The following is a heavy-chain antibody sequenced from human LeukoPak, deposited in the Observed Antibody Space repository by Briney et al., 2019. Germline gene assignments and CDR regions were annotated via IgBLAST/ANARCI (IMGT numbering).Heavy chain of an antibody. J-gene: IGHJ4*02. Sequence: RPSETLSLTCTVSGGSISSYYWNWIRQPPGKGLEWIGYIYYSGSTNYNPSLKSRVTISVDTSKNQFSLKLTSVTAADTAVYYCARPETLGTYYYWGQGILVTVSS. CDR3: ARPETLGTYYY. D-gene: IGHD1-26*01. CDR1: GGSISSYY. CDR2: IYYSGST. V-gene: IGHV4-59*08.